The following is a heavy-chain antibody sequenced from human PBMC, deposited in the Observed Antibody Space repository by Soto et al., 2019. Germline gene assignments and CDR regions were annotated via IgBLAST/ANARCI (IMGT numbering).Heavy chain of an antibody. CDR2: INHSGST. CDR3: ARGRRGRAARELGY. J-gene: IGHJ4*02. CDR1: GGSFSGYY. D-gene: IGHD1-26*01. Sequence: PSETLSLTCAVYGGSFSGYYWSWIRQPPGKGLEWIGEINHSGSTNYNPSLKSRVTISVDTSKNQFSLKLSSVTAADTAVYYCARGRRGRAARELGYWGQGTLVTVSS. V-gene: IGHV4-34*01.